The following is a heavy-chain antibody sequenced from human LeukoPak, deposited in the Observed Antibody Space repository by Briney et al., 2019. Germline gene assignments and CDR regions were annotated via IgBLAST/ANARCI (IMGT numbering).Heavy chain of an antibody. D-gene: IGHD2-15*01. V-gene: IGHV4-31*11. J-gene: IGHJ5*02. CDR3: ARDPLGYSSFDP. CDR2: IYYSGST. CDR1: GGSFSGYY. Sequence: SETLSLTCAVYGGSFSGYYWSWIRQHPGKGLEWIGYIYYSGSTYYNPSLKSRVTISVDTSKNQFSLKLSSVTAADTAVYYCARDPLGYSSFDPWGQGTLVTVSS.